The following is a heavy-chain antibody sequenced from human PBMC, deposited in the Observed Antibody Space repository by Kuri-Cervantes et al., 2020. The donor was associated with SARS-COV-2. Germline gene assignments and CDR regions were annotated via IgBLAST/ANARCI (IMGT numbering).Heavy chain of an antibody. D-gene: IGHD7-27*01. CDR3: AKDSRNWGVLDY. CDR2: ISYDGSNK. V-gene: IGHV3-30*18. CDR1: GFTFSNYD. J-gene: IGHJ4*02. Sequence: GGSLRLSCAASGFTFSNYDIHWVRQAPGKGLERVAVISYDGSNKYYVDSVKGRFTISRDNSKNTLYLQMNSLRAEDTSVYYCAKDSRNWGVLDYWGQGTLVTVSS.